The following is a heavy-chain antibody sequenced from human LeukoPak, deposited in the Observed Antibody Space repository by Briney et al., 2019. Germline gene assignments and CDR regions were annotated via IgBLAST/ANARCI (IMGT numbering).Heavy chain of an antibody. J-gene: IGHJ4*02. V-gene: IGHV2-70*18. CDR3: ARMGYAGYFDY. CDR2: IDWDDDK. CDR1: GGSISSYY. Sequence: TLSLTCTVSGGSISSYYWSWIRQPPGKALEWLALIDWDDDKYYSTSLKTRLTISKDTSKNQVVLTMTNMDPVDTATYYCARMGYAGYFDYWGQGTLVTVSS. D-gene: IGHD5-18*01.